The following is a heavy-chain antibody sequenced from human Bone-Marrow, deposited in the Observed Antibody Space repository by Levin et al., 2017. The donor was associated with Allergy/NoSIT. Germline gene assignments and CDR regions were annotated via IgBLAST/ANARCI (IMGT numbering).Heavy chain of an antibody. D-gene: IGHD1-1*01. CDR3: VRAAFRTGTTGGGY. CDR2: ISGYNNKT. CDR1: GYVFTSYG. Sequence: GASVKVSCKASGYVFTSYGITWVRQAPGQGLEWLGWISGYNNKTNYAHKIQGRVTMTTDTSSTTAYMELTSLRSDDTAVYYCVRAAFRTGTTGGGYWGQGVLVTVSS. J-gene: IGHJ4*02. V-gene: IGHV1-18*01.